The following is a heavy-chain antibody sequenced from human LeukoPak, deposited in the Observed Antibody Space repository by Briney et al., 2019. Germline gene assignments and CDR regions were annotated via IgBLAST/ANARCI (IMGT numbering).Heavy chain of an antibody. J-gene: IGHJ2*01. V-gene: IGHV1-2*02. Sequence: ASVKVSCKASGYTFTGYYMHWVRQAPGQGLEWMGWINPNSGGTNYAQKFQGRVTMTRDTSITTAYMELSRLRSDDTAVYYCARFVIYCSSSTCYPDYWGRGTLVTVSS. CDR3: ARFVIYCSSSTCYPDY. D-gene: IGHD2-2*01. CDR2: INPNSGGT. CDR1: GYTFTGYY.